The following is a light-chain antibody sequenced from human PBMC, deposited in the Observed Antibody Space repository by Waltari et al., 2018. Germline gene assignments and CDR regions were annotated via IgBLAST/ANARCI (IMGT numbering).Light chain of an antibody. CDR2: AAS. Sequence: DIQMTQSPSSLSASVGERVSITCRASQTINYHLNWYQQKPGKGPKLLIYAASSLETGVPSRFTGSGSGTDYTLTISGLQPEDFGTYYCQQSYTTPTGLTFGGGTKVEIK. J-gene: IGKJ4*01. CDR1: QTINYH. V-gene: IGKV1-39*01. CDR3: QQSYTTPTGLT.